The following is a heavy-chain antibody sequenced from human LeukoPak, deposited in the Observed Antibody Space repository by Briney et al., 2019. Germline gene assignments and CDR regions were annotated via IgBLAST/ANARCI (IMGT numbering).Heavy chain of an antibody. V-gene: IGHV1-2*02. J-gene: IGHJ4*02. CDR1: GYTFTGYY. CDR2: INPNSGGT. D-gene: IGHD6-19*01. CDR3: ARTRHSSGWFDY. Sequence: ASVKVSCKASGYTFTGYYMHWVRQAPGQGLEWMGWINPNSGGTNYAQKFQGRVTMTRDMSTSTVYMELSSLRSEDTAVYYCARTRHSSGWFDYWGQGTLVTVSS.